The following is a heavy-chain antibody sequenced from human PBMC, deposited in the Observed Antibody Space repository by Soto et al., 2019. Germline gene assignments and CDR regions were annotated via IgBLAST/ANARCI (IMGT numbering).Heavy chain of an antibody. V-gene: IGHV4-39*01. D-gene: IGHD4-17*01. CDR1: GGSISSSSYY. CDR2: IYYSGST. J-gene: IGHJ5*02. CDR3: ARRLRHWFDP. Sequence: KLSETLSLTCTVSGGSISSSSYYWGWIRQPPGKGMEWIGSIYYSGSTYYNPSLKSRVTISVDTSKNQFSLKLSSVTAADTAVYYRARRLRHWFDPWGQGTLVTVSS.